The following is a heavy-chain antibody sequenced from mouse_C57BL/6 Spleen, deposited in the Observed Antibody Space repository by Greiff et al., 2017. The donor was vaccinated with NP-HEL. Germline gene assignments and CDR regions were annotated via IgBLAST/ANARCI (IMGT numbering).Heavy chain of an antibody. Sequence: QVQLQQPGAELVKPGASVKLSCKASGYTFTSYWMHWVKQRPGQGLEWIGMIHPNSGSTNYNEKFKSKATLTVDKSSSTAYMQLSSLTSEDSAVYYCARREDLYYDYEFAYWGQGTLVTVSA. CDR1: GYTFTSYW. D-gene: IGHD2-4*01. CDR2: IHPNSGST. CDR3: ARREDLYYDYEFAY. J-gene: IGHJ3*01. V-gene: IGHV1-64*01.